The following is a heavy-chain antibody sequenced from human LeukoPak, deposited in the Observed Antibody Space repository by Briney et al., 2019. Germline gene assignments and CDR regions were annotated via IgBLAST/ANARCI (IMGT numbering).Heavy chain of an antibody. J-gene: IGHJ4*02. V-gene: IGHV4-39*01. CDR2: IYYSGST. Sequence: SETLSLTYTVSGGSISSSSYYWGWIRQPPGKGLEWIGSIYYSGSTYYNPSLKSRVTISVDTSKNQFSLKLSSVTAADTAVYYCASPKSIAVAGEFDYWGQGTLVTVSS. CDR1: GGSISSSSYY. CDR3: ASPKSIAVAGEFDY. D-gene: IGHD6-19*01.